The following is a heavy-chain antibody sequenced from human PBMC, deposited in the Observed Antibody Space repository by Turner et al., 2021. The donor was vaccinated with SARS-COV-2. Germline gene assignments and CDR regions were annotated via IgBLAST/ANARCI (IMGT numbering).Heavy chain of an antibody. V-gene: IGHV3-15*01. CDR3: TGRGKVSYTWFDP. D-gene: IGHD2-8*01. Sequence: EVQLVESGGGLVKPGGSLRLSCAASGFTFSDAYMSWVRQAPGKGLEWVGRIKSKTDGGTTDYAAPVKGRFTISRDDSENTLYLQMNSLKTEDTAVYYCTGRGKVSYTWFDPWGQGTLVTVS. J-gene: IGHJ5*02. CDR1: GFTFSDAY. CDR2: IKSKTDGGTT.